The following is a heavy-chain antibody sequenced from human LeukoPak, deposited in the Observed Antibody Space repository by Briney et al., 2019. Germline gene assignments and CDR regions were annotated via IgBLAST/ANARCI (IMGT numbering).Heavy chain of an antibody. J-gene: IGHJ5*02. V-gene: IGHV4-59*08. D-gene: IGHD6-13*01. Sequence: PSETLSLTCTVSGASISSYYWSWIRQPPGRGLEWIGNFYYNGTTKYNPSLRSRVTISVDTSKNQFSLKLSSVTAADTAVYYCARRSSSWHGRWFDPWGQGTLVTVSS. CDR1: GASISSYY. CDR3: ARRSSSWHGRWFDP. CDR2: FYYNGTT.